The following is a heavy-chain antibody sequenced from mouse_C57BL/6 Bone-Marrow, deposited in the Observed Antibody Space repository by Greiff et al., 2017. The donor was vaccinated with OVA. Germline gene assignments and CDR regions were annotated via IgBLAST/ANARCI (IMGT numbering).Heavy chain of an antibody. CDR1: GYTFTSYG. V-gene: IGHV1-81*01. J-gene: IGHJ4*01. Sequence: VKLMESGAELARPGASVKLSCKASGYTFTSYGISWVKQRTGQGLEWIGEIYPRSGNTYYHEKFKGKATLTADKSSSTAYMELRSLTSEDSAVDFCARDDYDVWYAMDYWGQGTTVTVSS. D-gene: IGHD2-4*01. CDR2: IYPRSGNT. CDR3: ARDDYDVWYAMDY.